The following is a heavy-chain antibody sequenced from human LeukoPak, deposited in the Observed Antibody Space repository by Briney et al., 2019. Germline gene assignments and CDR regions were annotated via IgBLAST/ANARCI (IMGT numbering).Heavy chain of an antibody. CDR2: INHSGGT. V-gene: IGHV4-34*01. CDR1: GGSFSGYY. J-gene: IGHJ4*02. CDR3: ASNILTGYQDY. Sequence: SETLSLTCAVYGGSFSGYYWSWMRQPPGKGLEWIGEINHSGGTNYNPSLKSRVTISVDTSKNQFSLKLSSVTAADTAVYYCASNILTGYQDYWGQGTLVTVSS. D-gene: IGHD3-9*01.